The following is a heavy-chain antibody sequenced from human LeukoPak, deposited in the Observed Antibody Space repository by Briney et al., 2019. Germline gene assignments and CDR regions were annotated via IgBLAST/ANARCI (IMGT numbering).Heavy chain of an antibody. Sequence: GESLKISCKGSGYNFTPYWIAWVRQLPGEGLEWMGIIYPDDSHTTYSPSFQGRVTISVDKSITTAYLQWSSLKASGTAMYYCARHRYDKYCSTNGCPGAFDIWGQGTTVTVSS. CDR1: GYNFTPYW. D-gene: IGHD2-2*01. CDR3: ARHRYDKYCSTNGCPGAFDI. V-gene: IGHV5-51*01. J-gene: IGHJ3*02. CDR2: IYPDDSHT.